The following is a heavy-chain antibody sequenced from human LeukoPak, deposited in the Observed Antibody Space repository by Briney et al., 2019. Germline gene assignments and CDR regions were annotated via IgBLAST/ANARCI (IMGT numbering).Heavy chain of an antibody. CDR1: GGTFSSYA. Sequence: SVKVSCKASGGTFSSYAISWVRQAPGQGLEWMGRIIPIFGTANYAQKFQGRVTITTDESTSTAYMELSSLRSEDTAVYYCAKPLIAVAGTSAIDIWGQGTMVTVSS. J-gene: IGHJ3*02. CDR3: AKPLIAVAGTSAIDI. CDR2: IIPIFGTA. V-gene: IGHV1-69*05. D-gene: IGHD6-19*01.